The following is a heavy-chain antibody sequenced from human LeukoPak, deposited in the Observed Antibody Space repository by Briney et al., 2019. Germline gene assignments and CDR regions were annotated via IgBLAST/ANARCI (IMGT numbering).Heavy chain of an antibody. J-gene: IGHJ4*02. Sequence: GGSLRLSCGASGFTFSSYWIHWVRHAPGKGLVWVSRINSDGSSTSYADSVKGRFTISRDNAKNTLYLQMDSLRAEDTGVYFCARTGYSGSYFDNWGQGTLVTVSS. V-gene: IGHV3-74*01. CDR2: INSDGSST. CDR1: GFTFSSYW. D-gene: IGHD1-26*01. CDR3: ARTGYSGSYFDN.